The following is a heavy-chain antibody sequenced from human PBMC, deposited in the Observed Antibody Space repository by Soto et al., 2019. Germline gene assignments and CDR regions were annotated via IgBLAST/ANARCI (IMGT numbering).Heavy chain of an antibody. CDR3: ARGYCSGNNCYPSFYMDV. D-gene: IGHD2-15*01. V-gene: IGHV4-59*01. J-gene: IGHJ6*03. CDR1: GGSISSYF. CDR2: IYYSGST. Sequence: SETLSLTCTVSGGSISSYFWTWIRQPPGKGLEWIGYIYYSGSTNSNPSLKSRVTMSVDTSKNQFSLNLSSVTAADTAVYYCARGYCSGNNCYPSFYMDVWGKGTTVTVSS.